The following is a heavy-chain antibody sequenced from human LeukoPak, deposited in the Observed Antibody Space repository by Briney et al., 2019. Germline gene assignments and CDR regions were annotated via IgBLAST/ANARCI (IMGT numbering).Heavy chain of an antibody. CDR3: ASPRSGYRYTFDY. Sequence: SETLFLTCAVSAASISNYYWSWIRQAPGKGLEWIGYISTSGSTNYNPSLKSRVSISLDTSKNRFSLNLNFVTAADTAVYYCASPRSGYRYTFDYWGQGALVTVSS. D-gene: IGHD3-22*01. CDR1: AASISNYY. V-gene: IGHV4-4*09. J-gene: IGHJ4*02. CDR2: ISTSGST.